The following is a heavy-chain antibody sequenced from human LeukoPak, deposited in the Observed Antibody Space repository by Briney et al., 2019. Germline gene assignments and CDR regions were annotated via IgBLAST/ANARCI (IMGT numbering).Heavy chain of an antibody. CDR1: GFTISSFG. CDR3: ARERAASN. Sequence: GGSLRLSCAASGFTISSFGMNWVRQAPRKGLEWVSYISSSSSAIYYADSVKGRFIISRDNAKNSLYLQMNSLRDEDTAVYYCARERAASNWGQGTLVTVSS. J-gene: IGHJ4*02. V-gene: IGHV3-48*02. CDR2: ISSSSSAI.